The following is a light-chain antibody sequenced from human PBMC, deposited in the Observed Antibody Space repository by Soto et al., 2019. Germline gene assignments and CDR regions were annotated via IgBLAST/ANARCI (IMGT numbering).Light chain of an antibody. CDR3: QQYNDYQYT. CDR2: KAT. V-gene: IGKV1-5*03. J-gene: IGKJ2*01. Sequence: DIEMTQSPSTPSASVGDTVTITCRASQSIATWLAWYQQKPEKAPKLLIYKATNVQSGVPSRFSGSGSGTEFSLTISSLQPEDFAIYYCQQYNDYQYTFGQGTKLEIK. CDR1: QSIATW.